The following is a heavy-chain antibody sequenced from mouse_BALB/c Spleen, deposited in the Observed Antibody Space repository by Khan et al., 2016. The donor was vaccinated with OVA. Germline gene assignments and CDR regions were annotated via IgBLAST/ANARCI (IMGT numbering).Heavy chain of an antibody. CDR1: GYSITSGYA. J-gene: IGHJ2*01. Sequence: EVQLQESGPGLVKPSQSLSLTCTVTGYSITSGYAWNWIRQFPGNKLEWMGYISYSGVTSYTPSLKSRISIPRDTSKNQFFLQLNSVTTEDAATYYCARGNCYGYYFDYWGQGTTLTVSS. CDR3: ARGNCYGYYFDY. D-gene: IGHD1-1*01. V-gene: IGHV3-2*02. CDR2: ISYSGVT.